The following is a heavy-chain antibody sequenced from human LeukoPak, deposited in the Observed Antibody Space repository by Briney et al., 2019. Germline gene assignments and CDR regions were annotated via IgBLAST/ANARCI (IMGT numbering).Heavy chain of an antibody. CDR1: GGSISSYC. V-gene: IGHV4-59*08. CDR2: IYYSGST. D-gene: IGHD7-27*01. CDR3: ARHESPLGYYYYMDV. Sequence: PSETLSLTCTASGGSISSYCWSWIRQPPGKGLEWIGYIYYSGSTNYNPSLKSRVTISVDTSKNQFSLKLSSVTAADTAVYYCARHESPLGYYYYMDVWGKGTTVTVSS. J-gene: IGHJ6*03.